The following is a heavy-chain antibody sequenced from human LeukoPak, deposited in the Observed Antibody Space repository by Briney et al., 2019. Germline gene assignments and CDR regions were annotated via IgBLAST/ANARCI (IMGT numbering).Heavy chain of an antibody. V-gene: IGHV4-59*01. CDR1: GGSISSYY. CDR3: ARGSQWLLTPAFDY. D-gene: IGHD6-19*01. Sequence: SETLSLTCTVSGGSISSYYWSWIRQPPGEGLEWIGYIYYSGSTNYNPSLKSRVTISVDTSKNQFSLKLSSVTAADTAVYYCARGSQWLLTPAFDYWGQGTLVTVSS. CDR2: IYYSGST. J-gene: IGHJ4*02.